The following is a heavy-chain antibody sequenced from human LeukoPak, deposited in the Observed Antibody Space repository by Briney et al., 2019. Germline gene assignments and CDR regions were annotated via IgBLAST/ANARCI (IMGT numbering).Heavy chain of an antibody. CDR2: INPNSGGT. D-gene: IGHD6-6*01. V-gene: IGHV1-2*02. CDR1: GYTFTGYY. CDR3: ARGGETYNEYSSSINWFDP. Sequence: ASVKVSCKASGYTFTGYYMHWVRQAPGQGLEWMGWINPNSGGTNYAQKFQGRVTITRNTSISTAYMELSSLRSEDTAVYYCARGGETYNEYSSSINWFDPWGQGTLVTVSS. J-gene: IGHJ5*02.